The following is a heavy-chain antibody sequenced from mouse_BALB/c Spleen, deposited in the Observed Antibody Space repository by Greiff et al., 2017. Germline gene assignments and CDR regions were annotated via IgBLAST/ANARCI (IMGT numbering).Heavy chain of an antibody. J-gene: IGHJ2*01. Sequence: QVQLQQSGAELVKPGASVKLSCKASGYTFTSYWMHWVKQRPGQGLEWIGEINPSNGRTNYNEKFKSKATLTVDKSSSTAYMQLSSLTSEDSAVYYCARRSGYEGFWGQGTTLTVSS. V-gene: IGHV1S81*02. CDR1: GYTFTSYW. CDR2: INPSNGRT. CDR3: ARRSGYEGF. D-gene: IGHD3-1*01.